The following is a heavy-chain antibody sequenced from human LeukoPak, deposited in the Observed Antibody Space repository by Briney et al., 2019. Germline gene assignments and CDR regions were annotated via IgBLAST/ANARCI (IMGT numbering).Heavy chain of an antibody. CDR1: GFTFSSYG. V-gene: IGHV3-30*03. CDR2: ISYDGSNK. CDR3: ARDRHYYGSGSENWFDP. Sequence: PGGSLRLSCAASGFTFSSYGMHWVRQAPGKGLEWVAVISYDGSNKYYADSVKGRFTISRDNSKNTLYLQMNSLRAEDTAVYCCARDRHYYGSGSENWFDPWGQGTLVTVSS. J-gene: IGHJ5*02. D-gene: IGHD3-10*01.